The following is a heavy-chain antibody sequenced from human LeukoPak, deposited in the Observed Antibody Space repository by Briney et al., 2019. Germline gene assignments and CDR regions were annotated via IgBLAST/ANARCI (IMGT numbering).Heavy chain of an antibody. CDR1: GFTFSGSA. V-gene: IGHV3-73*01. CDR3: TRHALSGSFGV. Sequence: GGSLRLSCAASGFTFSGSAMHWVRQASGKGLEWVGRIRSKANSYATAYAASVKGRFTISRDDSKNTAYLQMNSLKTEDTAVYYCTRHALSGSFGVWGQGTLVTVSS. D-gene: IGHD1-26*01. CDR2: IRSKANSYAT. J-gene: IGHJ4*02.